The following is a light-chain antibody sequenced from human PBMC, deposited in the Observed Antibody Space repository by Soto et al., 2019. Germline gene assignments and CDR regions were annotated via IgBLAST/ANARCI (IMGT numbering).Light chain of an antibody. CDR1: SGHSSYA. V-gene: IGLV4-69*01. Sequence: QLVLTQSPSASASLGASVKLTCTLSSGHSSYAIAWHQQQPEKGPRYLMKLNSDGSHSKGDGIPDRFSGSSSGAERYLTISSLRSEDEADYYCQTWGTGIPVVFGGGTKLTVL. CDR2: LNSDGSH. CDR3: QTWGTGIPVV. J-gene: IGLJ2*01.